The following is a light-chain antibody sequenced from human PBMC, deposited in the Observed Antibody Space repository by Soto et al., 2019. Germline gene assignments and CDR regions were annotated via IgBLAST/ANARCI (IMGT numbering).Light chain of an antibody. CDR1: TGAVTGSHY. CDR3: LVSYSGVRLV. CDR2: DTA. V-gene: IGLV7-46*01. J-gene: IGLJ2*01. Sequence: QAAVTQEPSLTVSPGGTVTLTCGSSTGAVTGSHYPYWFQQKPGQAPRTLIYDTANRFPWTPTRFSGSRLGGKAALTLSGAQHEDEADYYCLVSYSGVRLVFGGGTKLTVL.